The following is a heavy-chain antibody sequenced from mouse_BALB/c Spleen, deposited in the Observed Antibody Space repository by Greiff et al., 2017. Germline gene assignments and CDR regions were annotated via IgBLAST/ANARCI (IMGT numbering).Heavy chain of an antibody. D-gene: IGHD1-1*01. CDR2: ISSGSSTI. V-gene: IGHV5-17*02. CDR1: GFTFSSFG. CDR3: AREVVYYYAMDY. J-gene: IGHJ4*01. Sequence: EVHLVESGGGLVQPGGSRKLSCAASGFTFSSFGMHWVRQAPEKGLEWVAYISSGSSTIYYADTVKGRFTISRDNPKNTLFLQMTSLRSEDTAMYYCAREVVYYYAMDYWGQGTSVTVSS.